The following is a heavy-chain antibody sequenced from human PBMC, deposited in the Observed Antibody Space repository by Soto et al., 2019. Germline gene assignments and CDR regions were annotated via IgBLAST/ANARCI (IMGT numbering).Heavy chain of an antibody. CDR1: GFMLSSYW. V-gene: IGHV3-7*05. Sequence: EVELVESGGGLVQPGGSLRLSCAATGFMLSSYWMTWVRQAPGQGLEWVANINQNGSERYYVDSVEGRFTISRDNAKNSVFLQMENLRVEDTAMYYCATDILDFWGQGTLVSVSS. D-gene: IGHD3-9*01. J-gene: IGHJ4*02. CDR2: INQNGSER. CDR3: ATDILDF.